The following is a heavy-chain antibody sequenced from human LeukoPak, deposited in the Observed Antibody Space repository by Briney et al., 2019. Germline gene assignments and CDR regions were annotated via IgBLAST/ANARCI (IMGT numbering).Heavy chain of an antibody. V-gene: IGHV4-39*07. CDR1: GGSISSSSYY. J-gene: IGHJ4*02. CDR2: IYYSGST. D-gene: IGHD3-22*01. Sequence: PSETLSLTCTVSGGSISSSSYYWGWIRQPPGKGLEWIGSIYYSGSTYYNPSLKSRVTISVDTSKDQFSLKLSSVTAADTAVYYCARLSTYYYDSSGYYYVYYFDYWGQGTLVTVSS. CDR3: ARLSTYYYDSSGYYYVYYFDY.